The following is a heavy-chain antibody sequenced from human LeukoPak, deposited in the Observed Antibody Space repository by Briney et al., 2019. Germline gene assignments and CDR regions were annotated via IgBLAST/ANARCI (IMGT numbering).Heavy chain of an antibody. CDR1: GFTFSSYG. CDR2: ISYDGSNK. Sequence: PGGSPRLSCAASGFTFSSYGMHWVRQAPGKGLEWVAVISYDGSNKYYADSVKGRFTISRDNSKNTLYLQMNSLRAEDTAVYYCAKDQKSMTTVIDYWGQGTLVTVSS. J-gene: IGHJ4*02. CDR3: AKDQKSMTTVIDY. D-gene: IGHD4-17*01. V-gene: IGHV3-30*18.